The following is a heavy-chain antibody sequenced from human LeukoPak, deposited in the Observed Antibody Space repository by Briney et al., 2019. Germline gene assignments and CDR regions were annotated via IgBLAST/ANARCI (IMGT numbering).Heavy chain of an antibody. Sequence: SETLSLTCSVSGYSISSGYYWGWIRPSPGKGLEWIGGASHSGSAYYNSSLKSRVTISLDTSKNQFSLKLSSVTAADTAVYYCARDSSGVTAIDYWGQGILVIVSS. D-gene: IGHD2-21*02. J-gene: IGHJ4*02. V-gene: IGHV4-38-2*02. CDR3: ARDSSGVTAIDY. CDR2: ASHSGSA. CDR1: GYSISSGYY.